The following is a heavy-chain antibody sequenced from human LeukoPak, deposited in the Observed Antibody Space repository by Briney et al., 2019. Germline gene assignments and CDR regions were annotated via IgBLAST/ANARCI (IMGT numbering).Heavy chain of an antibody. Sequence: SETLSLTCTVSGGSISNYYWSWTRQPPGKGLEWIRYIDYSGSTIHNPSLKSRVTISVNTSKNQFSLQLTSVTAADTAVYYCARSGGLYTSTWYFHRWGQGTLVTVSS. V-gene: IGHV4-59*13. CDR1: GGSISNYY. CDR2: IDYSGST. CDR3: ARSGGLYTSTWYFHR. J-gene: IGHJ1*01. D-gene: IGHD6-13*01.